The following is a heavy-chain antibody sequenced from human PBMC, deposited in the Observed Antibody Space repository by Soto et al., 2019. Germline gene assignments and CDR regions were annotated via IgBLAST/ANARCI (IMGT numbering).Heavy chain of an antibody. CDR3: ARGGPEMATIGSFDF. D-gene: IGHD5-12*01. CDR1: GFTFSNYF. Sequence: ASVKVSCKASGFTFSNYFIHWVRQAPGQGLEWMGNIYPSGGSAHYAQKFHGRVTMTRDTSTSTIYMDLSSLRSEDMAVYYCARGGPEMATIGSFDFWGQGALVTVSS. J-gene: IGHJ4*02. CDR2: IYPSGGSA. V-gene: IGHV1-46*01.